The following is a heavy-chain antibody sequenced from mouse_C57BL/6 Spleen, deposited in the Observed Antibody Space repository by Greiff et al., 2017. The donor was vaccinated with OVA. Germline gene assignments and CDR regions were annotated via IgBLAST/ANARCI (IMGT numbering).Heavy chain of an antibody. Sequence: EVKVEESGGGLVQPGGSMKLSCVASGFTFSNYWMHWVRQSPEKGLEWVAKIRLKSDNYATHYAVSVKGRFTISRDYSKNSVYLQMNNLRAEDTGIYYCAGGYYGPTGFADWGQGTLVTVSA. CDR1: GFTFSNYW. V-gene: IGHV6-3*01. CDR3: AGGYYGPTGFAD. CDR2: IRLKSDNYAT. D-gene: IGHD1-2*01. J-gene: IGHJ3*01.